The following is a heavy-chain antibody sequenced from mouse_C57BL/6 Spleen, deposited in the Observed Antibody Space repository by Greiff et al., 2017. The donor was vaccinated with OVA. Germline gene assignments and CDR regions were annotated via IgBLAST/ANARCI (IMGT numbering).Heavy chain of an antibody. V-gene: IGHV1-22*01. CDR3: ARSRAGYVDYVDY. Sequence: VQLQQSGPELVKPGASVKMSCKASGYTFTDYNMHWVKQSHGKSLEWIGYINPNNGGTSYNQKFKGKATLTVNKSASTAYMELRSLTSEDSAVYDCARSRAGYVDYVDYWGQGTTLTVSS. CDR2: INPNNGGT. J-gene: IGHJ2*01. CDR1: GYTFTDYN. D-gene: IGHD3-2*02.